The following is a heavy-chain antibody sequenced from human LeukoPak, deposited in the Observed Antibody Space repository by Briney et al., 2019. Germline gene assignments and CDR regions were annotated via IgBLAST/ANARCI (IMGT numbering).Heavy chain of an antibody. Sequence: GGSLRLSCTASGFALSGYWMHWVRQAPGKWLVLVSRSSADGSSAVYADSVKGRFTISRDNARNTLYLQMNSLRPEDTATYFCTRVVVGATGLFDSWGQGTLVSVCS. CDR2: SSADGSSA. CDR1: GFALSGYW. D-gene: IGHD2-15*01. V-gene: IGHV3-74*01. CDR3: TRVVVGATGLFDS. J-gene: IGHJ4*02.